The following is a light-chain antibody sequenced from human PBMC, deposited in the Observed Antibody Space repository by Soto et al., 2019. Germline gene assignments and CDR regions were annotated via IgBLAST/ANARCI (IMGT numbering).Light chain of an antibody. CDR3: SSYTTITTLV. V-gene: IGLV2-14*03. Sequence: ALTQPASVSGSPGQSITISCTGTSSDVGGYNYVSWYQHHPGKAPKLMIYDVTNRPSGVSNRFSGSKSGNTASLTISGLQAEDEADYYCSSYTTITTLVFGGGTKVTVL. CDR2: DVT. CDR1: SSDVGGYNY. J-gene: IGLJ3*02.